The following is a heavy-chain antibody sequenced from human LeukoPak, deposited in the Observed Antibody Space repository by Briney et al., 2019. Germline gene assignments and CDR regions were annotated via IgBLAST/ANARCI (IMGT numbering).Heavy chain of an antibody. J-gene: IGHJ4*02. CDR1: GYTFTSYG. CDR3: ARDPTTQTFDY. Sequence: GASVKVSCEASGYTFTSYGISWVRQAPGQGLEWMGWISTYNGNTNYAQKLQGRVTMTTDTSTTTAYMELRSLTSDDTAVYYCARDPTTQTFDYWGQGTLVTVSS. CDR2: ISTYNGNT. D-gene: IGHD4-11*01. V-gene: IGHV1-18*01.